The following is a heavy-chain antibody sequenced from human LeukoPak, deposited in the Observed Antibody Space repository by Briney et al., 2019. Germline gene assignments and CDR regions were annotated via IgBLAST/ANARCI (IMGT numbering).Heavy chain of an antibody. J-gene: IGHJ5*02. V-gene: IGHV5-51*01. Sequence: GASLQISCKGSGYSFTSYWIGWVRQMPAKGLEWMGIIYPGDSDTRYSPSFQGQVTISVDKSISTAYLQWSSLKASDTAMYYCARLSQPVAVAGTRWFDPWGQGTLVTVSS. D-gene: IGHD6-19*01. CDR3: ARLSQPVAVAGTRWFDP. CDR1: GYSFTSYW. CDR2: IYPGDSDT.